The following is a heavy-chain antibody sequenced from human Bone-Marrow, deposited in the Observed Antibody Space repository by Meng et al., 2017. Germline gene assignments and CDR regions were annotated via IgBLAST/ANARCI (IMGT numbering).Heavy chain of an antibody. CDR2: INHSGST. J-gene: IGHJ4*02. V-gene: IGHV4-34*01. CDR1: GGSLSGYY. CDR3: ARGPTTMAHDFDY. D-gene: IGHD4-11*01. Sequence: QVPVQQWGEGLLKPSETLALTCAVYGGSLSGYYWSWIRQPQGKGVEWIGEINHSGSTNYNPSLKSRVTISVDTSKNQFSLKLSSVTAADTAVYYCARGPTTMAHDFDYWGQGTLVTVSS.